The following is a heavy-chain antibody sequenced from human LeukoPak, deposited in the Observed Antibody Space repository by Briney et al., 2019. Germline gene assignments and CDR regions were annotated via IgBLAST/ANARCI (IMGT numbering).Heavy chain of an antibody. Sequence: GRSLRLSCAASGFTFSSYAMPWVRQAPGKGLEWVSYISSSSSTIYYADSVKGRFTISRDNAKNSLYLQMNSLRDEDTAVYYCARERRLWEDYYFDYWGQGTLVTVSS. D-gene: IGHD5-18*01. J-gene: IGHJ4*02. CDR2: ISSSSSTI. V-gene: IGHV3-48*02. CDR1: GFTFSSYA. CDR3: ARERRLWEDYYFDY.